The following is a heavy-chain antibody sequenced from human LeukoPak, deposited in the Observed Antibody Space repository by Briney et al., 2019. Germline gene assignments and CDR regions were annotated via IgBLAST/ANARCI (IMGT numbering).Heavy chain of an antibody. CDR2: ISYDGSNK. CDR1: GSTFSSYA. J-gene: IGHJ4*02. D-gene: IGHD5-24*01. Sequence: TGGSLRLSCAASGSTFSSYAMHWVRQAPGKGLEWVAVISYDGSNKYYADSVKGRFTISRDNSKNTLYLQMNSLRAEDTDVYYCARWLQTVTGFDYWGQGTLVTVSS. V-gene: IGHV3-30-3*01. CDR3: ARWLQTVTGFDY.